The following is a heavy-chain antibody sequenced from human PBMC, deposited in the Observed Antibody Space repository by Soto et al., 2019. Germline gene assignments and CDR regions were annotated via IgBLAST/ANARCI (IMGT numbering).Heavy chain of an antibody. J-gene: IGHJ4*02. CDR3: AKGGGGDHGY. D-gene: IGHD2-21*02. V-gene: IGHV3-23*04. Sequence: EVQLVESEGGLVQPGGSLRLSCEASGFIFTTSDMSWVRQAPGKGLEWISSITITGDTTHYADSVKGRFTISRDNSRNPVYLQMNSLRVDDTAVYYGAKGGGGDHGYWGQGTLVAVSS. CDR2: ITITGDTT. CDR1: GFIFTTSD.